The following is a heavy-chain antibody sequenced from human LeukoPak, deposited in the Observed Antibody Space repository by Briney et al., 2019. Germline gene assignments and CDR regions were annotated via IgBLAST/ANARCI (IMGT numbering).Heavy chain of an antibody. D-gene: IGHD1-26*01. V-gene: IGHV3-53*01. CDR2: IESGSGT. Sequence: PGGAPILPSGAAAVFVFSHYMNCGRQAPGEGLEGVLVIESGSGTHYTDCVKGRFTISRDNTKSTLFLQMNKLREKSMVLYDCARGQVVGATNYFDYWGQGTPVTVAS. CDR3: ARGQVVGATNYFDY. CDR1: AVFVFSHY. J-gene: IGHJ4*02.